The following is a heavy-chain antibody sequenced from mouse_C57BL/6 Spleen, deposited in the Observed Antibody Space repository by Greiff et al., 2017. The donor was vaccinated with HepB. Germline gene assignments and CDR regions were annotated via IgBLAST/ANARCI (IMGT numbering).Heavy chain of an antibody. CDR2: IHPNSGST. V-gene: IGHV1-64*01. J-gene: IGHJ3*01. CDR3: ARERQGYDYGPAWFAY. Sequence: QVQLQQPGAELVKPGASVKLSCKASGYTFTSYWMHWVKQRPGQGLEWIGMIHPNSGSTNYNEKFKSKATLTVDKSSSTAYMQLSSLTSEDSAVYYCARERQGYDYGPAWFAYWGQGTLVTVSA. D-gene: IGHD2-4*01. CDR1: GYTFTSYW.